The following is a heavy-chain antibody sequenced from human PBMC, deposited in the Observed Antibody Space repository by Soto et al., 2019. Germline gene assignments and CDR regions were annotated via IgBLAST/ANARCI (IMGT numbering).Heavy chain of an antibody. V-gene: IGHV4-31*03. CDR2: IYYSGST. CDR1: GGSISSGGYY. J-gene: IGHJ6*02. D-gene: IGHD2-2*01. CDR3: ARECSSTSCSVYYYYGMDV. Sequence: SSETLSLTCTVSGGSISSGGYYWSWIRQHPGKGLEWIGYIYYSGSTYYNPSLKSRVTISVDTSKNQFSLKLSSVTAADTAVYYCARECSSTSCSVYYYYGMDVWGQGTTVTVSS.